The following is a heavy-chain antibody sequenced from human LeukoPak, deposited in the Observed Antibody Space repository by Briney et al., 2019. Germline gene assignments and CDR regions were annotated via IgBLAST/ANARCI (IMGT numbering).Heavy chain of an antibody. J-gene: IGHJ6*03. Sequence: ASVKVSCKASGYTFTGYYMHWVRQAPGQGLEWMGWINPNSGGTNYAQKFQGRVTMTEDTSTDTAYMELSSLRSEDTAVYYCATFGGYCSSTSCPLGGNYYYYYYMDVWGKGTTVTVSS. D-gene: IGHD2-2*01. CDR1: GYTFTGYY. CDR3: ATFGGYCSSTSCPLGGNYYYYYYMDV. CDR2: INPNSGGT. V-gene: IGHV1-2*02.